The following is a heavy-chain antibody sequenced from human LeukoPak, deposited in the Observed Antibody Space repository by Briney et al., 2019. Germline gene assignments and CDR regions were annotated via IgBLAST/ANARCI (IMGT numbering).Heavy chain of an antibody. Sequence: PSETLSLTCTVSGGSISSYYWSWIRQPPGKGLEWIGYIYYSGSTNYNPSLKSRVTISVDTSKNQFSLKLSSVTAADTAVYYCARGKGTIFAPFDYWGQGTLVTVSS. J-gene: IGHJ4*02. D-gene: IGHD3-3*01. CDR2: IYYSGST. CDR3: ARGKGTIFAPFDY. CDR1: GGSISSYY. V-gene: IGHV4-59*01.